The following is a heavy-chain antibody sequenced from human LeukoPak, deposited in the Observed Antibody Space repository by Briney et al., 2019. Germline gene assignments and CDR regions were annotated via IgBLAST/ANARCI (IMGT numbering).Heavy chain of an antibody. CDR2: IYTSGST. Sequence: SETLSLTCTVSGGSISSYYWSWIRQPAGKGLELIGHIYTSGSTNYNPSLKSRVTMSVDTSKNQFSLKLSSVTAADTAVYYCARGGNDYGDYYYYGMDVWGQGTTVTVSS. CDR3: ARGGNDYGDYYYYGMDV. V-gene: IGHV4-4*07. CDR1: GGSISSYY. D-gene: IGHD4-17*01. J-gene: IGHJ6*02.